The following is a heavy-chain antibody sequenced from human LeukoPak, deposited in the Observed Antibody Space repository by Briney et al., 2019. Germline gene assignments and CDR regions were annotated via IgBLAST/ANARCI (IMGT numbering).Heavy chain of an antibody. Sequence: ASVKVSCKVSGYTLTELSMHWVRQAPGKGLEWMGGFDPEDGETIYAQKFQGRVTMTEDTSTDTAYMELSSLRSEDTAVYYCAQGGYSYGHSWFDPWGQGTLVTVSS. CDR2: FDPEDGET. D-gene: IGHD5-18*01. CDR1: GYTLTELS. J-gene: IGHJ5*02. CDR3: AQGGYSYGHSWFDP. V-gene: IGHV1-24*01.